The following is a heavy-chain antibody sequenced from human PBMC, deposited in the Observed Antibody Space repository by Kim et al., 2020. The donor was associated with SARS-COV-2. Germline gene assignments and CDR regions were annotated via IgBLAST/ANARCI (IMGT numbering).Heavy chain of an antibody. J-gene: IGHJ4*02. CDR2: IYYSGST. V-gene: IGHV4-39*07. Sequence: SETLSLTCTVSGGSISSSSYYWGWIRQPPGKGLEWIGSIYYSGSTYYNPSLKSRVTISVDTSKNQFSLKLSSVTAADTAVYYCARDDMVRDPHWGQGTLVTVSS. CDR1: GGSISSSSYY. CDR3: ARDDMVRDPH. D-gene: IGHD3-10*01.